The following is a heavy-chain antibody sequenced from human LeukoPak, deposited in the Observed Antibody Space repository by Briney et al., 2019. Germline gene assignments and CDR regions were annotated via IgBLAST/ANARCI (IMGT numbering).Heavy chain of an antibody. CDR2: ISGRGRGGST. V-gene: IGHV3-23*01. J-gene: IGHJ4*02. CDR1: GFTFSSFA. D-gene: IGHD3-10*01. Sequence: GGSLTLSCAASGFTFSSFALSWVRQAPGKGLEWVSAISGRGRGGSTYYADSVKGRFTISRDNSKNTLYLQMNSLRAEDTAVYYCAKVGIDGSGPFDHWGQGTLVTVSS. CDR3: AKVGIDGSGPFDH.